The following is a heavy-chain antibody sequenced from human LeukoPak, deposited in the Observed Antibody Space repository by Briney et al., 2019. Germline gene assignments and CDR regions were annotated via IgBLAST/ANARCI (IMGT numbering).Heavy chain of an antibody. J-gene: IGHJ4*02. V-gene: IGHV1-69*04. CDR2: IIPILGIA. D-gene: IGHD3-22*01. Sequence: GASVKVSCKASGGTFSSYALSWVRQAPGQGLEWMGRIIPILGIANYAQKFQGRVTITADKSTSTAYMELSSLRSEDTAVYYCARATHYYDSSGYYYQLPLDYWGQGTLVTVSS. CDR3: ARATHYYDSSGYYYQLPLDY. CDR1: GGTFSSYA.